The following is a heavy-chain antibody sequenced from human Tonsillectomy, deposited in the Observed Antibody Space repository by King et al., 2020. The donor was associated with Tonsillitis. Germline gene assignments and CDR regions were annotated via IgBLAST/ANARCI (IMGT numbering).Heavy chain of an antibody. CDR3: AKLEPYDSTGDSLLH. J-gene: IGHJ4*02. D-gene: IGHD3-22*01. V-gene: IGHV3-30*02. CDR2: IRNDGSDK. Sequence: VQLVESGGGVVQPGGSLRLSCAASGFDFSRCGMHWVRQAPGKGLEWVGFIRNDGSDKYYAESLKGRITISRDNSKKTLSLHMNSRRAEDTVIYYCAKLEPYDSTGDSLLHWPQGTLVTVSS. CDR1: GFDFSRCG.